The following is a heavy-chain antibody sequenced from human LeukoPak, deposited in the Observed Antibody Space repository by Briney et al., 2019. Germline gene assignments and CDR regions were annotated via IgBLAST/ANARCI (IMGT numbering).Heavy chain of an antibody. CDR2: INPNSGGT. D-gene: IGHD3-10*01. J-gene: IGHJ4*02. CDR1: GYTFTGYY. CDR3: ASTPGVRGVRTFDY. Sequence: GASVKVSCKASGYTFTGYYMHWVRQAPGQGLEWMGWINPNSGGTNYAQKFQGRVTMTRDTSISTAYMEPSRLRSDDTAVYYCASTPGVRGVRTFDYWGQGTLVTVSS. V-gene: IGHV1-2*02.